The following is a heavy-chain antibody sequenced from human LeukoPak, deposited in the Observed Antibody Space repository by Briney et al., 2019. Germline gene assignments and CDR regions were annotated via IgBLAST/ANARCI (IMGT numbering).Heavy chain of an antibody. CDR3: ARVPQWLVDNSFDY. Sequence: ASVKVSCKASGYTITSYGISWVRQAPGQGLEWMGWISAYNGNTNYAQKLQGRVTMTTDTSTSTACMELRSLRSDDTAVYYCARVPQWLVDNSFDYWGQGTLVTVSS. J-gene: IGHJ4*02. CDR2: ISAYNGNT. D-gene: IGHD6-19*01. CDR1: GYTITSYG. V-gene: IGHV1-18*01.